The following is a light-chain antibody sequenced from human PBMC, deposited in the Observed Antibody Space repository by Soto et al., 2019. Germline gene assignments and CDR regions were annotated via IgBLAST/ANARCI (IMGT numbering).Light chain of an antibody. Sequence: EIVLTQSPGTLSLSPGDRATLSCRASQSIRNFLAWYQQKPGQAPRLLIYDASNRASGIPSRFSGSGSGTDFTLAISGLEPEDFAVYYCQQRSNWPPAITFGQGTRLEIK. CDR2: DAS. CDR3: QQRSNWPPAIT. V-gene: IGKV3-11*01. J-gene: IGKJ5*01. CDR1: QSIRNF.